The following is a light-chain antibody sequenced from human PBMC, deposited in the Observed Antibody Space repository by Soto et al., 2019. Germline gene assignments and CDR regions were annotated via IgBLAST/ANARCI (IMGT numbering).Light chain of an antibody. CDR2: EVV. CDR3: KSYAGSNTYV. Sequence: QSVLTQPPSASGSPGQSVTISCTGTKNDIGVYDFVSWYQHHPGKAPRLIIYEVVQRPSGVPDRFSGSKSGNTASLTVSGLQGAGEADYFCKSYAGSNTYVFGSGTKLTVL. V-gene: IGLV2-8*01. CDR1: KNDIGVYDF. J-gene: IGLJ1*01.